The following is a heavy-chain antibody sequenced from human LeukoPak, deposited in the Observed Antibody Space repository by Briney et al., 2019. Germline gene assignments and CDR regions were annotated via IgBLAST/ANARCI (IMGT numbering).Heavy chain of an antibody. D-gene: IGHD6-6*01. Sequence: GGSLRPSCAALGFTFSSYETNWVRQAPGKGREWVSYISSSGSTIYYADSVKGRFTISRDNAKNSLYLQMHSLRAEDAAVYYCAKIAARCYYYYYGMDVWGQGTRVTVSS. J-gene: IGHJ6*01. CDR1: GFTFSSYE. V-gene: IGHV3-48*03. CDR2: ISSSGSTI. CDR3: AKIAARCYYYYYGMDV.